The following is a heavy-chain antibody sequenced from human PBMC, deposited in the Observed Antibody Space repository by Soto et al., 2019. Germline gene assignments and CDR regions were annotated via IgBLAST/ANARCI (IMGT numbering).Heavy chain of an antibody. V-gene: IGHV7-4-1*02. Sequence: ASVKVSCKASGYTFTSYAMNWGRQAPGQGLEWMGWINTNTGNPTYAQGFTGRFVFSLDTSVSTAYLQISSLKAEDTAVYYCASLHDCGDYEDGGGYFDYWGQGTLVTVSS. D-gene: IGHD4-17*01. CDR1: GYTFTSYA. J-gene: IGHJ4*02. CDR3: ASLHDCGDYEDGGGYFDY. CDR2: INTNTGNP.